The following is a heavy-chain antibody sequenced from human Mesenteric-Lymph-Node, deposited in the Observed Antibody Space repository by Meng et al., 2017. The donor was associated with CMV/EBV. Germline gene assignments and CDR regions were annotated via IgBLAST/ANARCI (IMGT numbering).Heavy chain of an antibody. Sequence: YGYTFTNYPIHWVRQAPGQRLEWMGWIDAGNGNTKYSQNFQGRVTVTRDTSANTAYMELGSLTSGDTAVYYCARAPTLHPSSGYFLNWGQGTLVTVSS. CDR3: ARAPTLHPSSGYFLN. CDR2: IDAGNGNT. J-gene: IGHJ1*01. D-gene: IGHD3-22*01. CDR1: GYTFTNYP. V-gene: IGHV1-3*01.